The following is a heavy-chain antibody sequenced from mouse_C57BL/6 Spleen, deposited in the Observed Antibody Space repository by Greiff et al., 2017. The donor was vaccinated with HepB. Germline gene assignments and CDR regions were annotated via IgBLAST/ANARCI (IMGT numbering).Heavy chain of an antibody. D-gene: IGHD2-5*01. CDR1: GYTFTSYD. CDR3: AREATAYYSNAMDY. V-gene: IGHV1-85*01. J-gene: IGHJ4*01. Sequence: VKLMESGPELVKPGASVKLSCKASGYTFTSYDINWVKQRPGQGLEWIGWIYPRDGSTKYNEKFKGKATLTVDTSSSTAYMELHSLTSEDSAVYFCAREATAYYSNAMDYWGQGTSVTVSS. CDR2: IYPRDGST.